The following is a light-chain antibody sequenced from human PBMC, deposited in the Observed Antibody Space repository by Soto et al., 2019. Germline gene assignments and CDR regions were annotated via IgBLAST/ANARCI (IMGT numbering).Light chain of an antibody. CDR2: DAS. J-gene: IGKJ1*01. Sequence: EVVMTQSPATLSVSPGERATLSCRASQSVSSKLAWYQQKPGQAPRLLIYDASTRATGIPARFSGSGSGTEFTPTISSLQSEDFAVYYCQQSNNWPWTFGQGTKVDIK. CDR3: QQSNNWPWT. CDR1: QSVSSK. V-gene: IGKV3-15*01.